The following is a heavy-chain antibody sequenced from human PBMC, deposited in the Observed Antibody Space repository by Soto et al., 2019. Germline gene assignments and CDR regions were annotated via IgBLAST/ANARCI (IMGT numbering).Heavy chain of an antibody. CDR1: GFTFRSYA. V-gene: IGHV3-30-3*01. CDR3: ARGNREDIAVVIGARPGEYGVDV. J-gene: IGHJ6*02. D-gene: IGHD2-15*01. CDR2: IAYDGSNK. Sequence: QVQLVESGRGVVQPGRSLRLSCAASGFTFRSYAMHWVRQAPGKGLECVAVIAYDGSNKFYRDYVKGRFTISRDNSKNTLYLQINNLKYEDTAVYYCARGNREDIAVVIGARPGEYGVDVWGQGTTVTVSS.